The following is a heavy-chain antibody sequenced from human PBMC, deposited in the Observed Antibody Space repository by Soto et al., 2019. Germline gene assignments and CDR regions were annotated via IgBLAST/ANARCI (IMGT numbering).Heavy chain of an antibody. D-gene: IGHD3-9*01. CDR2: IIPILGIA. CDR1: GGTFSSYT. Sequence: SVKVSCKASGGTFSSYTISWVRQAPGQGLEWMGRIIPILGIANYAQKFQGRVTITADKSTSTAYMELSSLRSEDTAVYYCARDAYYDILTGYKGAFDIWGQGTMVTVSS. V-gene: IGHV1-69*04. CDR3: ARDAYYDILTGYKGAFDI. J-gene: IGHJ3*02.